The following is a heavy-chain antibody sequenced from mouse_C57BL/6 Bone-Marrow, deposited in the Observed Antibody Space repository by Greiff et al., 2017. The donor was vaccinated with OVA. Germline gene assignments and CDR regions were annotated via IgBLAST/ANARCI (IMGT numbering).Heavy chain of an antibody. Sequence: EVKLVESGGDLVKPGGSLKLSCAASGFTFSSYGMSWVRQTPDKRLEWVATISSGGSYTYYPDSVKGRFTISRDNAKNTRYLQMSSLKSEDTAMYYCARRGVVANDWYFDVWGTGTTVTVSS. D-gene: IGHD1-1*01. CDR2: ISSGGSYT. CDR1: GFTFSSYG. CDR3: ARRGVVANDWYFDV. J-gene: IGHJ1*03. V-gene: IGHV5-6*01.